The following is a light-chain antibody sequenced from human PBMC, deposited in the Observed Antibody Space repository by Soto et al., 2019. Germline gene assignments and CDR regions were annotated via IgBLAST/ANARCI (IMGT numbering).Light chain of an antibody. V-gene: IGKV1-27*01. CDR2: GAS. CDR3: QKYNSAPWT. CDR1: QDIDNY. Sequence: DIQMTQSPSSLSASVGDRVTITCRASQDIDNYLAWFQQTPGKVPKLLIYGASTLHSGVPSRFSGGGSGTDFTLTISSLHPEDVATYYCQKYNSAPWTFGQGTNVEIK. J-gene: IGKJ1*01.